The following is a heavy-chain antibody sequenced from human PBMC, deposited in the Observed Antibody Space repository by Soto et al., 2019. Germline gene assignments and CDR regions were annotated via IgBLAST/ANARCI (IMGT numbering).Heavy chain of an antibody. CDR2: INPSGGST. J-gene: IGHJ4*02. D-gene: IGHD6-13*01. Sequence: ASVKVSCKASGYTFTSYYMHWVRQAPGQGLEWMGIINPSGGSTSYAQKFQGRVTMSRDTSTNTLYMEMSSLRSEDTAVYYCASLSGADFDYWGPRILVTV. CDR3: ASLSGADFDY. V-gene: IGHV1-46*03. CDR1: GYTFTSYY.